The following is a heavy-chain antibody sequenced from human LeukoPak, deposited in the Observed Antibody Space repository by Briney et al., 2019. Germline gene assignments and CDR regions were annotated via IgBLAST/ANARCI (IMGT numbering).Heavy chain of an antibody. CDR2: IYYSGST. D-gene: IGHD3-3*01. CDR3: ARVITIFGVVILMYFDY. V-gene: IGHV4-39*01. J-gene: IGHJ4*02. CDR1: GXSISSSSYY. Sequence: PSETLSLTWTVSGXSISSSSYYWGWIRQPPGKGLEWIGSIYYSGSTYYNPSLKSRVTISVETSKNQFSLKLSSVTAADTAVYYCARVITIFGVVILMYFDYWGQGTLVTVSS.